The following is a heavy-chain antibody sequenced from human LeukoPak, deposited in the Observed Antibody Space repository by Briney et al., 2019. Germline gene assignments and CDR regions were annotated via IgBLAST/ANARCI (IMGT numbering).Heavy chain of an antibody. CDR1: GLSFSSYA. Sequence: GGSLRLSCAASGLSFSSYAMSWVRQAPGKGLEWVSSFSGSGGSTYNADSVKGRFTISRDNSKNTLYLQMISLRAEDTAVYYCAKSGYNRFDYWGQGTLVTVSS. V-gene: IGHV3-23*01. CDR3: AKSGYNRFDY. CDR2: FSGSGGST. D-gene: IGHD5-24*01. J-gene: IGHJ4*02.